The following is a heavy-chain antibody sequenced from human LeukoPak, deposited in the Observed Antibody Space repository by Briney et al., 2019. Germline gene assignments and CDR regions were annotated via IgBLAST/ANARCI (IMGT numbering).Heavy chain of an antibody. CDR2: ISSSSKYI. J-gene: IGHJ4*02. CDR1: GFTLSDYN. CDR3: ARVSTAVSLAIDY. D-gene: IGHD6-13*01. V-gene: IGHV3-21*06. Sequence: GGSLRLSCAASGFTLSDYNMNWVRQAPGKGGEWVSVISSSSKYIYYADSVKGRFTISRDNAKNSLYLQMSSLRAEDTAVYYCARVSTAVSLAIDYWGQGTLVTVST.